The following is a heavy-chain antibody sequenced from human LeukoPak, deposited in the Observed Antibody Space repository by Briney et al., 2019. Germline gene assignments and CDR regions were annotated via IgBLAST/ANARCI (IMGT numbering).Heavy chain of an antibody. J-gene: IGHJ4*02. CDR1: GFTFDDYA. V-gene: IGHV3-9*01. Sequence: GRSLRLSCAASGFTFDDYAMHWVRQAPGKGLEWVSGISWNSGSIGYADSVKGRFTISRDNAKNSLYLQMNSLRAEDTALYYCVKEGLRYFDWLLYGGGDFDYWGQGTLVTVSS. CDR3: VKEGLRYFDWLLYGGGDFDY. CDR2: ISWNSGSI. D-gene: IGHD3-9*01.